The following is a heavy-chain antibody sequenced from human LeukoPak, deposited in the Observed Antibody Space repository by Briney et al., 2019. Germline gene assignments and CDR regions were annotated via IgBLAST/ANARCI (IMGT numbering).Heavy chain of an antibody. CDR3: VSLLN. CDR2: ISSDGTNT. CDR1: GFNLSAFH. J-gene: IGHJ4*02. V-gene: IGHV3-64D*06. Sequence: GGSLRLSCSVSGFNLSAFHMHWVRQAPGKGLEYLSIISSDGTNTYYADSVKARFTISRDNSKNRLYLHMSGLTTEDTAVYYCVSLLNWGQGPLVTVSS.